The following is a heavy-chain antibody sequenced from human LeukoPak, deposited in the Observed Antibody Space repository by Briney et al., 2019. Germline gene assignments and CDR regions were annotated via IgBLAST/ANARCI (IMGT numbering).Heavy chain of an antibody. J-gene: IGHJ4*02. CDR3: ARLKGYYIDF. CDR2: IYHSGST. Sequence: SETLSLACYVSGDSVSRNSYYLGWIRQPPPKGLEDIGCIYHSGSTFYNPSLESRVTISVDTSENHFSLKLSSVTAADTAVYYCARLKGYYIDFWGQGTLVTVSS. CDR1: GDSVSRNSYY. V-gene: IGHV4-39*02.